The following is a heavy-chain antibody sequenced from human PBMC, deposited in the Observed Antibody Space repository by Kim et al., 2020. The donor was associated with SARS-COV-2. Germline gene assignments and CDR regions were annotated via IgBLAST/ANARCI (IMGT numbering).Heavy chain of an antibody. CDR2: ISNHGGST. J-gene: IGHJ6*01. V-gene: IGHV3-64D*06. D-gene: IGHD3-3*01. Sequence: GGSLRLSCSASGFTFSTYAIYWVRQAPGKGLEYVSAISNHGGSTFYADSVEGRYTISRDNSKNTVFLQMSSLRPEDTPVYYCVKHPLAHYDLWGGMDVWG. CDR1: GFTFSTYA. CDR3: VKHPLAHYDLWGGMDV.